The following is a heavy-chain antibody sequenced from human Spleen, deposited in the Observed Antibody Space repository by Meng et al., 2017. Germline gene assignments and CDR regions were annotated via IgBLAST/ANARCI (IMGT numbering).Heavy chain of an antibody. V-gene: IGHV4-34*01. D-gene: IGHD2-21*01. CDR3: ARAPLPAPRGVKNWFDP. CDR1: GGSTICYY. J-gene: IGHJ5*02. CDR2: VSHTGPT. Sequence: HVQLQQWGAGLVERSETLSRTCAVDGGSTICYYWSWLRQPPGKGLEWIGEVSHTGPTNYNPSLTSRVSISVDTSKNPFSLRLSSVTAADTAVYYCARAPLPAPRGVKNWFDPWGQGTLVTVSS.